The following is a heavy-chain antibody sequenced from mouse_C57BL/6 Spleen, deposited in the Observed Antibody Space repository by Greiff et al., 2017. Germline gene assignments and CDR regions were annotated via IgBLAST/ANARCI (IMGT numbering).Heavy chain of an antibody. CDR3: ARANWDYCDY. D-gene: IGHD4-1*01. Sequence: DVMLVESEGGLVQPGSSMKLSCTASGFTFSDSYMAWVRQVPDKGLEWVANINYDGSSTYYLDSLKSRFIISRDNAKNMLYLQMSRLKAEDTATYYCARANWDYCDYWGQGTTLTVSS. CDR1: GFTFSDSY. CDR2: INYDGSST. V-gene: IGHV5-16*01. J-gene: IGHJ2*01.